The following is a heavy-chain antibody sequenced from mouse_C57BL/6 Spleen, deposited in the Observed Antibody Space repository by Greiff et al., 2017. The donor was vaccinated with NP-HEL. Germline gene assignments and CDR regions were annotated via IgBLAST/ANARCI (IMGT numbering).Heavy chain of an antibody. Sequence: EVQLQQSGPELVKPGASVKISCKASGYTFTDYYMNWVKQSHGKSLEWIGDINPNNGGTSYNQKFKGKATLTVDKSSSTAYMELRSLTSEDSAVYYCARKTAQVLFAYWGQGTLVTVSA. CDR2: INPNNGGT. V-gene: IGHV1-26*01. CDR3: ARKTAQVLFAY. CDR1: GYTFTDYY. D-gene: IGHD3-2*02. J-gene: IGHJ3*01.